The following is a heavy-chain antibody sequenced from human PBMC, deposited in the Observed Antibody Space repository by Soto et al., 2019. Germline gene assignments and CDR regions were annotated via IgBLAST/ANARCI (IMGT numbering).Heavy chain of an antibody. J-gene: IGHJ3*02. CDR3: ARGLLWFGELSGSHAFDI. CDR1: GFTFSSYA. Sequence: GGSLRLSCAASGFTFSSYAMHWVRQAPGKGLEWVAVISYDGSNKYYADSVKGRFTISRDNSKNTLYLQMNSLRAEDTAVYYCARGLLWFGELSGSHAFDIWGQGTMVTVSS. D-gene: IGHD3-10*01. V-gene: IGHV3-30-3*01. CDR2: ISYDGSNK.